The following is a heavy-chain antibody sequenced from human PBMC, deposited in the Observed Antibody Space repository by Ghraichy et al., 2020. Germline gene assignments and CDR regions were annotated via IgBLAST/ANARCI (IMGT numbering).Heavy chain of an antibody. CDR1: GFTFSSYA. CDR2: ISGSGGRT. Sequence: GSLNISCAASGFTFSSYAMSWVRQAPGKGLEWVSAISGSGGRTYYADSVKGRFTISRDNSKNTLYLQMNSLRAEDTAVYYCAKSPHYYDSSGYSWGQGTLVTVSS. J-gene: IGHJ4*02. CDR3: AKSPHYYDSSGYS. V-gene: IGHV3-23*01. D-gene: IGHD3-22*01.